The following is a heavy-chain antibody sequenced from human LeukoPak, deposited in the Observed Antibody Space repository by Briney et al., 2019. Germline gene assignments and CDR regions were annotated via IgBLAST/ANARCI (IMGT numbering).Heavy chain of an antibody. CDR1: GGSISSSNYY. CDR2: IYYSGST. D-gene: IGHD2-15*01. Sequence: SETLSLTCTVSGGSISSSNYYRGWIRQPPGRGLEWIGSIYYSGSTNYHPSLKSPVTISVDTSKTQSSLKSASVTPTATAVSVRARHSWSRGWYMDVWGKGTTVTISS. V-gene: IGHV4-39*01. J-gene: IGHJ6*03. CDR3: ARHSWSRGWYMDV.